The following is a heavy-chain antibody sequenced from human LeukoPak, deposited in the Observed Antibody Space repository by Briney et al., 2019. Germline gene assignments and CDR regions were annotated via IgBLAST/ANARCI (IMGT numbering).Heavy chain of an antibody. Sequence: GGSLRLSCAASGFTFSSYEMNWVRQAPGKGLEWVSHISTSGSNILYADSVKGRFTVSRDSAKNSLYLQMNSLTAEDTAVYYCARERGKDFDYWGQGTLVTVSS. CDR2: ISTSGSNI. J-gene: IGHJ4*02. CDR1: GFTFSSYE. D-gene: IGHD3-10*01. V-gene: IGHV3-48*03. CDR3: ARERGKDFDY.